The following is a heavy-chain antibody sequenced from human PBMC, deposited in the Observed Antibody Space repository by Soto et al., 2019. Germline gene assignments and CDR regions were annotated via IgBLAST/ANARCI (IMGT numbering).Heavy chain of an antibody. Sequence: GGSLRLSCAASGFTFSSYWMSWVRQAPGKGLEWVANIKQDGSEKYYVDSVKGRFTISRDNAKNSLYLQMNSLRAEDTAVYYCARDELRDPARLLNPIPDDAFDIWGQGTMVTVSS. CDR1: GFTFSSYW. J-gene: IGHJ3*02. V-gene: IGHV3-7*05. CDR2: IKQDGSEK. CDR3: ARDELRDPARLLNPIPDDAFDI. D-gene: IGHD5-18*01.